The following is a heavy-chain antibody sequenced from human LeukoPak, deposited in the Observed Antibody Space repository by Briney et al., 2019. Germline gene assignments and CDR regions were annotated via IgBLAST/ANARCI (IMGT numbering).Heavy chain of an antibody. CDR3: ARDRWSGATGDYHYYYGMDV. CDR2: IGGYNGKT. V-gene: IGHV1-18*01. CDR1: GYTSTNYG. J-gene: IGHJ6*02. D-gene: IGHD1-26*01. Sequence: ASVKVSCKAPGYTSTNYGISWVRQAPGQGLEWMGWIGGYNGKTKYVEKLQGRATMTTDTSTSTAYMELRSLRSDDTAVYYCARDRWSGATGDYHYYYGMDVWGQGTTVIVSS.